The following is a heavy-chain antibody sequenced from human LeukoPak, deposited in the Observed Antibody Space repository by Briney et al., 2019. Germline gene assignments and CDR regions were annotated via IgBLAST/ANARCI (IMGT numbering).Heavy chain of an antibody. Sequence: SETLSLTCAVSGGSISSYYWSWIRQPPGKGLEWIGYIYYSGSTNYNPSLKSRVTISVDTSKNQFSLKLSSVTAADTAVYYCARLGEDWFDPWGQGTLVTVSS. CDR3: ARLGEDWFDP. J-gene: IGHJ5*02. CDR2: IYYSGST. D-gene: IGHD1-26*01. V-gene: IGHV4-59*01. CDR1: GGSISSYY.